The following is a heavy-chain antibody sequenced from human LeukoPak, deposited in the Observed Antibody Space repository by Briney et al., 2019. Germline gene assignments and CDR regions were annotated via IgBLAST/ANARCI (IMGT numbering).Heavy chain of an antibody. J-gene: IGHJ5*02. V-gene: IGHV3-21*01. D-gene: IGHD2-2*01. CDR2: ISSSSSYI. Sequence: PGGSLRLSRAASGFTFSSCSMNWVRQAPGKGLEWVSSISSSSSYIYYADSVKGRFTISRDNAKNSLYLQMNSLRAEDTAVYYCARGAVGVVVPAAQARFDPWGQGTLVTVSS. CDR3: ARGAVGVVVPAAQARFDP. CDR1: GFTFSSCS.